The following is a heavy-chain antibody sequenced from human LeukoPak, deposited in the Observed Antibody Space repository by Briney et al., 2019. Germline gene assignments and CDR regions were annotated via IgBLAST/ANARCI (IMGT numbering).Heavy chain of an antibody. CDR2: IYYSGST. CDR3: AREVESIWFGELTSYYYYYYMDV. J-gene: IGHJ6*03. V-gene: IGHV4-59*12. Sequence: PSETLSLTCTVSGRSISSYYWSWIRQPPGKGLEWIGYIYYSGSTNYNPSLKSRVTISVDTSKNQFSLKLSSVTAADTAVYYCAREVESIWFGELTSYYYYYYMDVWGKGTTVTVSS. CDR1: GRSISSYY. D-gene: IGHD3-10*01.